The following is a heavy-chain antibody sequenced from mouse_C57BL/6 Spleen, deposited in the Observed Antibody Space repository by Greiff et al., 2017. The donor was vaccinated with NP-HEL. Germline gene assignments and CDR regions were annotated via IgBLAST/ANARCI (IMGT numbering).Heavy chain of an antibody. CDR3: TGVYDGYYTGYFDV. V-gene: IGHV6-3*01. Sequence: EVKLVESGGGLVQPGGSMKLSCVASGFTFSNYWMNWVRQSPEKGLEWVAQIRLKSDNYATHYAESVKGRFTISRDDSKSSVYLQMNNLRAEDTGIYYCTGVYDGYYTGYFDVWGTGTTVTVSS. D-gene: IGHD2-3*01. CDR1: GFTFSNYW. J-gene: IGHJ1*03. CDR2: IRLKSDNYAT.